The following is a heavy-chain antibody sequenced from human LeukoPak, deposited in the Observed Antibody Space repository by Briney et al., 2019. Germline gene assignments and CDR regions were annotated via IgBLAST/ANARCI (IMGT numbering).Heavy chain of an antibody. CDR2: ISSSGSTI. CDR1: GFTFSSYE. J-gene: IGHJ6*03. CDR3: AKASQDSSSWLGGGWYYYYYMDV. D-gene: IGHD6-13*01. V-gene: IGHV3-48*03. Sequence: PGGSLRLSCAASGFTFSSYEMNWVRQAPGKGLEWVSYISSSGSTIYYADSVKGRFTISRDNAKNSLYLQMNSLRAEDTALYYCAKASQDSSSWLGGGWYYYYYMDVWGKGTTVTVSS.